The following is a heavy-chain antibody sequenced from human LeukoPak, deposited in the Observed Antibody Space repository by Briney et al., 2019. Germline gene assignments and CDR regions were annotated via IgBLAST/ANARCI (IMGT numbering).Heavy chain of an antibody. V-gene: IGHV3-53*01. Sequence: GGSLRLSCAASGFTVSSNCMSWVRQAPGKGLEWVSVIYSGGSTYYADSVKGRFTISRDNSKNTVYLQMHSLRAEDTAVYYCARELPFEDWGQGSLVTVSS. CDR1: GFTVSSNC. CDR3: ARELPFED. J-gene: IGHJ4*02. D-gene: IGHD2-15*01. CDR2: IYSGGST.